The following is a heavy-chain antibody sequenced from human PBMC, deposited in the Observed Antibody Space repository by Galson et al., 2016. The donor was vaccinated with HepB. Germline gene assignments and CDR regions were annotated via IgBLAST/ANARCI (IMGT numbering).Heavy chain of an antibody. CDR3: ARGPGLRFWFDP. CDR1: GGSISSHY. CDR2: INRRGTT. Sequence: SETLSLTCTVSGGSISSHYWSWIRQPAGKALEWIGRINRRGTTNYNPSLRSRVSMSVDTSRNQFSLNLTSVTAADTAVYYCARGPGLRFWFDPWGQGTQVTVSS. J-gene: IGHJ5*02. V-gene: IGHV4-4*07. D-gene: IGHD3-16*01.